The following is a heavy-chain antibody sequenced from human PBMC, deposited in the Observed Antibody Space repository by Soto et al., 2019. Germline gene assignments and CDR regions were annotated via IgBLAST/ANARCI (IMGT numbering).Heavy chain of an antibody. CDR3: ARISYQYYYMDV. J-gene: IGHJ6*03. CDR2: TRNKANSYRT. D-gene: IGHD3-3*01. CDR1: GFTLSDHY. V-gene: IGHV3-72*01. Sequence: VGSLRLSCAASGFTLSDHYVDWVRQAPGEGLEWVGRTRNKANSYRTEYAASVKGRFTISRDDSKNSLYLQMNSLKTEDTAVYYCARISYQYYYMDVWGKGTTVTVSS.